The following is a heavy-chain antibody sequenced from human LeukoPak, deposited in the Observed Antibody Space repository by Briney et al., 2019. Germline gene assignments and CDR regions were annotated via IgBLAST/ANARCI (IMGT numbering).Heavy chain of an antibody. D-gene: IGHD3-10*01. CDR3: AKRDYYGSRGLDY. CDR2: IIPIFGTT. V-gene: IGHV1-69*06. J-gene: IGHJ4*02. Sequence: SVKVSCTASGDTFSSYAINWVRHAPGRGVEWGGGIIPIFGTTKYTQKFQGRGTITANKAKRTFYMEVSSLRSEHTADFYWAKRDYYGSRGLDYWGQGNLVTVSP. CDR1: GDTFSSYA.